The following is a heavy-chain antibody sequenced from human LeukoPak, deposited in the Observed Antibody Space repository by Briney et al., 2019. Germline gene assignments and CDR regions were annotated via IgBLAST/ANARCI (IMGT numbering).Heavy chain of an antibody. D-gene: IGHD6-13*01. Sequence: AGGSLRLSCAASGFTLSSYTMSWVRQAPGKGLEWVSSISGSVGSTFYAESVKGRFTISRDNAKNTLYLQMNSLRAEDTAVYYCARRIAAAAAPYYFDYWGQGTLVTVSS. CDR2: ISGSVGST. CDR1: GFTLSSYT. CDR3: ARRIAAAAAPYYFDY. J-gene: IGHJ4*02. V-gene: IGHV3-23*01.